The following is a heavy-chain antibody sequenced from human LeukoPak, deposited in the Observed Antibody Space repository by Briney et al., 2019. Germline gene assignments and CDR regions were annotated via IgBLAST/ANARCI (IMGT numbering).Heavy chain of an antibody. D-gene: IGHD5-12*01. Sequence: SETLSLTCTVPGGSISGYFWSWIRQPAGKGLEWIGRIYSSGGNNYNPSLKSRVTMSLDTSKNHLSLNLSSVTAADTAVYYCAREPTSGREPTSGRPLDYWGQGTLVTVSS. CDR1: GGSISGYF. CDR3: AREPTSGREPTSGRPLDY. V-gene: IGHV4-4*07. CDR2: IYSSGGN. J-gene: IGHJ4*02.